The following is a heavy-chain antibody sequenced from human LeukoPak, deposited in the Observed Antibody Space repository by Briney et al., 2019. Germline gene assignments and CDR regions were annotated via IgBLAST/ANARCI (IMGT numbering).Heavy chain of an antibody. J-gene: IGHJ5*02. D-gene: IGHD3-22*01. V-gene: IGHV1-69*01. CDR1: GGTFSSYA. CDR3: AGTGYYYDSSGYYSP. CDR2: IIPIFGTA. Sequence: SSVKVSCKASGGTFSSYAISWVRQAPGQGLEWMGGIIPIFGTANYAQKFQGRVTITADESTSTAYMELSSLRSEDTAVYYCAGTGYYYDSSGYYSPWGQGTLVTVSS.